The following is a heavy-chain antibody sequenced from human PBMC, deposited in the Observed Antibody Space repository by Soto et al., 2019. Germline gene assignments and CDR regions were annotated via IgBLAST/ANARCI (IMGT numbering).Heavy chain of an antibody. Sequence: ASVKVSCKASGYTFTGYYMHWVRQAPGQGLEWMGWINPNSGGTNYAQKFQGWVTMTRDTSISTAYMELSRLRSDDTAVYYCARGRYYGSGSSNLAYWGQGTLVTVSS. CDR3: ARGRYYGSGSSNLAY. CDR2: INPNSGGT. V-gene: IGHV1-2*04. J-gene: IGHJ4*02. CDR1: GYTFTGYY. D-gene: IGHD3-10*01.